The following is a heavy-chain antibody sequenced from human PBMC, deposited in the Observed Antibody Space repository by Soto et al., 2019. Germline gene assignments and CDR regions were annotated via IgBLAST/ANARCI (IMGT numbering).Heavy chain of an antibody. V-gene: IGHV6-1*01. D-gene: IGHD1-1*01. CDR1: GDSVSSNSVA. CDR3: ARARGRTTFDP. Sequence: QVQLQQSGPGLVKPSQTLSLTCAISGDSVSSNSVAWNWIRQSPSRGLEWLGRTYYRSKWYSDYALSVQSRITINPDTSKNLFSLQLTSVTPEDTAVYYCARARGRTTFDPWGQGILVTVSS. J-gene: IGHJ5*02. CDR2: TYYRSKWYS.